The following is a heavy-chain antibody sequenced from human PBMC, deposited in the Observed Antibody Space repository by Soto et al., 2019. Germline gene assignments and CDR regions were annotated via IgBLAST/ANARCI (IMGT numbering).Heavy chain of an antibody. CDR2: ISAYNGNT. Sequence: GASVKVSFKASGGAFSSYAISWVRQAPGQGLEWMGWISAYNGNTNYAQKLQGRVTMTTNTSTSTAYMELRSLRSDDTAVYYCGVGDTPGDAFDIWGQGTMVTVSS. J-gene: IGHJ3*02. CDR3: GVGDTPGDAFDI. CDR1: GGAFSSYA. D-gene: IGHD1-26*01. V-gene: IGHV1-18*01.